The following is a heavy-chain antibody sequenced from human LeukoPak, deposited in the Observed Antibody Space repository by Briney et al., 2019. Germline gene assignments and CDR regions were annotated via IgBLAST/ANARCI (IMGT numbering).Heavy chain of an antibody. J-gene: IGHJ4*02. Sequence: SCKVSGYTLTELSMHWVRQAPGKGLEWVAVISYDGSNKYYADSVKGRFTISRDNSKNTLYLQMNSLRAEDTAVYYCARGPHFDWLLMGLIDYWGQGTLVTVSS. V-gene: IGHV3-30-3*01. CDR3: ARGPHFDWLLMGLIDY. CDR1: GYTLTELS. CDR2: ISYDGSNK. D-gene: IGHD3-9*01.